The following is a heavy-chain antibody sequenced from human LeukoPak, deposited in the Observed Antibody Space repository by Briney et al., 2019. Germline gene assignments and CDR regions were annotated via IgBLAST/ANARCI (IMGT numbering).Heavy chain of an antibody. J-gene: IGHJ5*02. D-gene: IGHD3-16*02. CDR2: IRSGSDKI. CDR3: ARAHRLSHNWFDP. CDR1: GFAFNDYA. V-gene: IGHV3-48*01. Sequence: GSLRLSCAASGFAFNDYAMNWARQAPGKGLEWVSYIRSGSDKILYADSVKGRFTISRDNAKNSLYLQMNSLRAEDTAVYYCARAHRLSHNWFDPWGRGTLVTVSS.